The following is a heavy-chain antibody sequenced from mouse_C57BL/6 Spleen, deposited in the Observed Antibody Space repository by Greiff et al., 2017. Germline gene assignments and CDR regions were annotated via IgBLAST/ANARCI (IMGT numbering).Heavy chain of an antibody. J-gene: IGHJ3*01. Sequence: VQLQQPGAELVKPGASVKVSCKASGYTFTSYWMHWVKQRPGQGLEWIGRIHPSASDTNYNQKFKGKATLTVDKSSSTAYMQLSSLTSEDSAVYYCAIDVGFAYWGQGTLVTVSA. V-gene: IGHV1-74*01. CDR1: GYTFTSYW. CDR3: AIDVGFAY. CDR2: IHPSASDT.